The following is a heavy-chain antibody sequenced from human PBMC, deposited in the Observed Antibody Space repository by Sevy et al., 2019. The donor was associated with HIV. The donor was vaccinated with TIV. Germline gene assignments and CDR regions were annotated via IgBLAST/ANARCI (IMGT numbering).Heavy chain of an antibody. J-gene: IGHJ4*02. CDR1: GGSISSSSYY. CDR2: IYHSGST. D-gene: IGHD2-15*01. Sequence: SETLSLTCTVSGGSISSSSYYWGWIRQPPGKGLEWIGSIYHSGSTYYNPSLRSRVTISVDTSKNQFSLKLSSVTAADTAVYYCARLSDIVVVVAASRLVGYFDYWGQGTLVTVSS. V-gene: IGHV4-39*01. CDR3: ARLSDIVVVVAASRLVGYFDY.